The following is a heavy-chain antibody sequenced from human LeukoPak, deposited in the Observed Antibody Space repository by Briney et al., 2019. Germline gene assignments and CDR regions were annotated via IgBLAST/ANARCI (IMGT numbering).Heavy chain of an antibody. CDR1: GFTFSSCW. CDR3: AGGTAAAGTDLFDY. CDR2: IKEDGSEI. Sequence: PGGSLRLSCAAAGFTFSSCWMSWVRQAPGKGLEWVANIKEDGSEIYYVDSVKGRFTISRDNAKNSLYLQMNSLRAEDTAVYDGAGGTAAAGTDLFDYWGQGTLVTVSS. V-gene: IGHV3-7*01. J-gene: IGHJ4*02. D-gene: IGHD6-25*01.